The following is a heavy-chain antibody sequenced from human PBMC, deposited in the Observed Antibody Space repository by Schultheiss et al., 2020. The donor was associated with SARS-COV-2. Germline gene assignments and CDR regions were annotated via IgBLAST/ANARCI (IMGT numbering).Heavy chain of an antibody. J-gene: IGHJ3*02. CDR2: IIPIFGTA. CDR1: GGTFSSYA. V-gene: IGHV1-69*05. CDR3: ARDGLYGDYVVIFAFDI. D-gene: IGHD4-17*01. Sequence: SVKVSCKASGGTFSSYAISWVRQAPGQGLEWMGGIIPIFGTANYAQKFQGRVTMTRDTSTSTVYMELRSLRSDDTAVYYCARDGLYGDYVVIFAFDIWGQGTMVTVSS.